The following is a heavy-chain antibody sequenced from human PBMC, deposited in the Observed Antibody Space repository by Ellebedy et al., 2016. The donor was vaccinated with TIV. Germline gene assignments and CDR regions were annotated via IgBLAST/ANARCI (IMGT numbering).Heavy chain of an antibody. CDR3: ARDREGGAIGDDLNWCFNL. D-gene: IGHD3-16*01. J-gene: IGHJ2*01. CDR1: GYTFSDYY. V-gene: IGHV1-2*02. Sequence: AASVKVSCKASGYTFSDYYIHWVRQAPGQGLEWMGWINPNSGATNYAQQFQGRVTLARDTSSSTVYMALSTLTSDDTAMYYCARDREGGAIGDDLNWCFNLWGRGTLVTVSS. CDR2: INPNSGAT.